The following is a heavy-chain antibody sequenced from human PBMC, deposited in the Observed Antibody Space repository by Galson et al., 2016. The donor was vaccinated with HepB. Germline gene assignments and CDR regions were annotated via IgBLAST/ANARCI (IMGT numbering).Heavy chain of an antibody. CDR1: GFSFSTYW. J-gene: IGHJ4*02. Sequence: SLRLSCAASGFSFSTYWMHWVRQAPGKGLVWVSYIHKDETTTTYADSVKGRFTISRDNAKNTLYLQMNSLRAEDTAVYYWARGGYYETIDSWGQGTLVTVSS. CDR3: ARGGYYETIDS. V-gene: IGHV3-74*01. CDR2: IHKDETTT. D-gene: IGHD1-26*01.